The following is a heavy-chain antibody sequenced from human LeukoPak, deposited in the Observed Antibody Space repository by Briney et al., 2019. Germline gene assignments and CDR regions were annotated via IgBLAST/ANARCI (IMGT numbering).Heavy chain of an antibody. CDR3: ARGLYCSGGTCFKPLDF. CDR2: IGTTTSYT. V-gene: IGHV3-11*06. CDR1: GFTFGDYY. Sequence: GGSLRLSCVTSGFTFGDYYMSWVRQAPGRGLEWVSYIGTTTSYTKYADSVKGRFTISRDNAKNSLYPQMNSLGAENTALYYCARGLYCSGGTCFKPLDFWGQGTLVTVSS. J-gene: IGHJ4*02. D-gene: IGHD2-15*01.